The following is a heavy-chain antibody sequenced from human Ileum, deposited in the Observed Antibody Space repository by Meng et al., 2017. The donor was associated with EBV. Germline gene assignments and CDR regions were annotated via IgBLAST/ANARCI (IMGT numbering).Heavy chain of an antibody. D-gene: IGHD4-17*01. J-gene: IGHJ4*02. CDR2: IFYRGNT. Sequence: HLQLQESGPGLVRPSDTLSPTCSVSGDSMSASNYYWGWIRQSPGKALECIGTIFYRGNTFYNPSLKTRLTISVDTSKNEFSLNLKSVTAADTAVYYCVSAYDYGDYEAFAYWGLGSLVTVSS. CDR3: VSAYDYGDYEAFAY. CDR1: GDSMSASNYY. V-gene: IGHV4-39*07.